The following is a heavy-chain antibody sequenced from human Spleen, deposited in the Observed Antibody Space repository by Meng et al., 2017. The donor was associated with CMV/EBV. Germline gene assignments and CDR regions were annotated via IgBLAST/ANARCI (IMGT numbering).Heavy chain of an antibody. D-gene: IGHD3-3*01. CDR1: GFTFSSYD. V-gene: IGHV3-13*03. CDR3: VKGAAYYDFWSGYLP. J-gene: IGHJ5*02. CDR2: IGTAGDT. Sequence: GESLKISCAACGFTFSSYDMHWVRQATGKGLEWVSAIGTAGDTYYPGSVKGQFTISRDISKNTLYLQMDSLRTDDTAMYYCVKGAAYYDFWSGYLPWGQGTLVTVSS.